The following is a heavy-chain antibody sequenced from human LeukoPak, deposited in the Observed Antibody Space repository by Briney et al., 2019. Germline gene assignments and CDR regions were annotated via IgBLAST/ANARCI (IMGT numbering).Heavy chain of an antibody. CDR1: GGSFSGYY. CDR2: IYYSGST. J-gene: IGHJ5*02. Sequence: PSETLSLTCAVYGGSFSGYYWSWIRQPPGKGLEWIGYIYYSGSTYYNPSLKSRVTISVDTSKNQFSLKLSSVTAADTAVYYCAREQYTNNWFDPWGQGTLVTVSS. CDR3: AREQYTNNWFDP. V-gene: IGHV4-30-4*08. D-gene: IGHD1/OR15-1a*01.